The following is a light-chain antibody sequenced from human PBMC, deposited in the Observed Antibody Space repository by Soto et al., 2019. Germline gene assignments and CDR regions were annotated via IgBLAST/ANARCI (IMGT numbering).Light chain of an antibody. V-gene: IGKV3-15*01. CDR1: QSVSSN. Sequence: EIVMTQSPVTLSVSLGERATLSCRASQSVSSNLAWYQLKPGQAPRLLIYGASTRATGIPARFSGRGSGADFTLTISSLQPDDFATYYCQQYNSYSFGQGTKVDIK. CDR2: GAS. CDR3: QQYNSYS. J-gene: IGKJ1*01.